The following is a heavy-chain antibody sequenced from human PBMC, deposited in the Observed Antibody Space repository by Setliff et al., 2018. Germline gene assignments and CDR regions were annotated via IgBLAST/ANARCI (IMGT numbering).Heavy chain of an antibody. V-gene: IGHV4-4*07. CDR2: IYTSGST. J-gene: IGHJ3*02. Sequence: PSETLSLTCTVSGGSISNYYWSRIRRPAGKGLEWIGRIYTSGSTNYNPSLKSRVTMSVDTSKNQFSLKLSSVTAADTAVYYCARKGISALSGAFDMWGQGTMVTVSS. CDR1: GGSISNYY. D-gene: IGHD1-26*01. CDR3: ARKGISALSGAFDM.